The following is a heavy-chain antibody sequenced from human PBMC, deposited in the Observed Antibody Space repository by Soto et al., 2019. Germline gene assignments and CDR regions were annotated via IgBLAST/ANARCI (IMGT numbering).Heavy chain of an antibody. D-gene: IGHD3-22*01. CDR1: GFSLSTSGVG. J-gene: IGHJ4*02. Sequence: QITLKESGPTLVKPTQTLTPTCTFFGFSLSTSGVGVGWLRQPPGKALEWLTLIYWDDDKRYSTSLKSRVTITKDTSKNQVVLTMTDMDPVDSATYYCAHYSSDSYYFDFWGQGTLVTVSS. CDR3: AHYSSDSYYFDF. V-gene: IGHV2-5*02. CDR2: IYWDDDK.